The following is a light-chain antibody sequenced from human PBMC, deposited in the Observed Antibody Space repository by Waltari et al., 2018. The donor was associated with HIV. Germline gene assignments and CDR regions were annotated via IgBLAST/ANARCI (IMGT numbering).Light chain of an antibody. Sequence: QTVVTQEPSMTVSPGGTVTLTCNSATGPLGSGHHVNWFQQKPGQPPRPLIYSSTRRHPLTPERFSASLVGDRAALTLSNVWPEDQANYYCMLFFRTSYLFGGGTRVTVL. CDR1: TGPLGSGHH. J-gene: IGLJ2*01. CDR3: MLFFRTSYL. V-gene: IGLV7-43*01. CDR2: SST.